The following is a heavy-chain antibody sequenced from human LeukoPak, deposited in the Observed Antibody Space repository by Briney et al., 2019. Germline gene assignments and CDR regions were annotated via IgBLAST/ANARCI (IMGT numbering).Heavy chain of an antibody. V-gene: IGHV4-39*01. J-gene: IGHJ4*02. CDR2: IYYSGST. CDR3: ARHYGP. CDR1: GFTFISYA. Sequence: PGGSLRLSCAASGFTFISYAMSWVRQPPGKGLEWIGSIYYSGSTYYNPSLKSRVTISVDTSKNQFSLKLNSVTATDTAVYYCARHYGPWGQGTLVTVSS. D-gene: IGHD3-10*01.